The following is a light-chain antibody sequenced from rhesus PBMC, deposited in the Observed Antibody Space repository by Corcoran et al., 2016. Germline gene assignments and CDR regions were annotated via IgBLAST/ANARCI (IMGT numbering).Light chain of an antibody. Sequence: DSQMTQSPSSLSASVGDRVTTTCRASQGISTYLNWYQQKPGKAPKRLIYAASSLESGVPSRFSGSGSGTDFTLTIRSLPPEDFATYSCLQYNSDPWTFGQGTKVELK. CDR1: QGISTY. J-gene: IGKJ1*01. V-gene: IGKV1-43*02. CDR2: AAS. CDR3: LQYNSDPWT.